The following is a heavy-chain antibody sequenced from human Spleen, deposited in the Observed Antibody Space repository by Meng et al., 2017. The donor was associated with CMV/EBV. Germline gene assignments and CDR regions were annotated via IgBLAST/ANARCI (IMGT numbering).Heavy chain of an antibody. CDR3: AKFSGVVINPWDTTDY. V-gene: IGHV3-23*01. J-gene: IGHJ4*02. D-gene: IGHD3-3*01. Sequence: ETLSLTCTVSGGSVSSRSYYWSWIRQPPGKGLEWVSSISGPGGSIHYADSVKGRFTISRDNSKNTLYLQLNSLRAEDTAVYYCAKFSGVVINPWDTTDYWGQGTLVTVSS. CDR2: ISGPGGSI. CDR1: GGSVSSRSYY.